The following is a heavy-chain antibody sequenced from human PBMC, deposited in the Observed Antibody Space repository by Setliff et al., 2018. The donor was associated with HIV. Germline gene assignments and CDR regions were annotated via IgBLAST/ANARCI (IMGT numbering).Heavy chain of an antibody. Sequence: GGSLRLSCAASGFTFSSFAMTWVRQAPGKGLEWVTTIRGYDEATHYTDSVKGRFTISRDISRNTLYLQMNSLRVEDTAVYYCVQGGLSSGWGSFWGQGTLVTVSS. CDR1: GFTFSSFA. CDR3: VQGGLSSGWGSF. CDR2: IRGYDEAT. D-gene: IGHD6-25*01. V-gene: IGHV3-23*01. J-gene: IGHJ4*02.